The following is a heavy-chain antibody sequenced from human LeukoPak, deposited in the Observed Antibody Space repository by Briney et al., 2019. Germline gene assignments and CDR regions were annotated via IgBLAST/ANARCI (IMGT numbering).Heavy chain of an antibody. V-gene: IGHV3-23*01. J-gene: IGHJ4*02. CDR3: AKDQAWLRFDY. CDR2: IIASGSST. D-gene: IGHD5-12*01. Sequence: PGGSLRLSCAASGLPFTSYAMTWVRQAPGKGLEWVSVIIASGSSTYCADSVKGRFTISRDNSKNTLYLQMNSLRAEDTAVYYCAKDQAWLRFDYWGQGTLVTVSS. CDR1: GLPFTSYA.